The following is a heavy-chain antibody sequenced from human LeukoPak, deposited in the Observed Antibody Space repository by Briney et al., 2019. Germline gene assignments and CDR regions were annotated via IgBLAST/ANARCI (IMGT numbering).Heavy chain of an antibody. J-gene: IGHJ4*02. D-gene: IGHD6-19*01. CDR2: ISAYNGNT. Sequence: GASVKVSCKASGYTFTSYGISWVRQAPGQGLEWMGWISAYNGNTNYAQKLQGRVTMTTDTSTSTAYMELRSLRSDDTAVYYCARGTAVAGRWRGDDYWGQGTLVTVSS. V-gene: IGHV1-18*01. CDR3: ARGTAVAGRWRGDDY. CDR1: GYTFTSYG.